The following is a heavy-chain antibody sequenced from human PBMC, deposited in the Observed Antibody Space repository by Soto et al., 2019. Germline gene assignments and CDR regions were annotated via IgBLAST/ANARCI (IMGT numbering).Heavy chain of an antibody. CDR1: GGSVSSGDYY. V-gene: IGHV4-31*03. CDR2: IYYSGST. Sequence: QVQLQESGPGLVKPSQTLSLTCSVSGGSVSSGDYYWSWIRQHPGKGLEWIGYIYYSGSTYYNPSLKSRVTISVDTSKNQCSLKLGSVTAADTAVYYCARAPSYGGNSEEFDYWAREPWSPSPQ. CDR3: ARAPSYGGNSEEFDY. D-gene: IGHD4-17*01. J-gene: IGHJ4*02.